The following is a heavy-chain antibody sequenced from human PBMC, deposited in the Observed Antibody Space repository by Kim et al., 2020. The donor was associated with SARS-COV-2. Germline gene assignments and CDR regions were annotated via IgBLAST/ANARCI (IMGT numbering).Heavy chain of an antibody. CDR1: GFSLSTSGMC. CDR2: IDWDDDK. Sequence: SGPTLVNPTQTLTLTCTFSGFSLSTSGMCVSWIRQPPGKALEWLALIDWDDDKYYSTSLKTRLTISKDTSKNQVVLTMTNMDPVDTATYYCARIHPLGGIAASEWIFDYWGQGTLVTVSS. D-gene: IGHD6-13*01. J-gene: IGHJ4*02. V-gene: IGHV2-70*01. CDR3: ARIHPLGGIAASEWIFDY.